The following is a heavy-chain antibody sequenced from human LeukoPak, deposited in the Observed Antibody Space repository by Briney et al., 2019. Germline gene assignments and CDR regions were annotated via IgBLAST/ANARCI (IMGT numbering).Heavy chain of an antibody. CDR1: GFTFSSYW. CDR3: ARDRYNWNYPDAFDI. Sequence: RTGGSLRLSCAASGFTFSSYWMSWVRQAPGKGLEWVANIKQDGSEKYYVDSVKGRFTISRDNTKNSLYLQMNSLRAEDTAVYYCARDRYNWNYPDAFDIWGQGTMVTVSS. D-gene: IGHD1-7*01. V-gene: IGHV3-7*01. CDR2: IKQDGSEK. J-gene: IGHJ3*02.